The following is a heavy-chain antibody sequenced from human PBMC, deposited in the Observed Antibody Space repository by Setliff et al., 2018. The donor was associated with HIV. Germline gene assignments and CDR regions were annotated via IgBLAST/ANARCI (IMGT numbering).Heavy chain of an antibody. CDR3: HSGYDTEEQSYFDY. CDR1: GLTFDDYA. J-gene: IGHJ4*02. CDR2: ISWNSGSI. D-gene: IGHD5-12*01. Sequence: HPGGSLRLSCAASGLTFDDYAMHWVRQAPGKGLEWVSGISWNSGSIGYADSVKDRFTISRDNAKNTLYLQMNSLRAEDTGVYYCHSGYDTEEQSYFDYWGQGTLVTVSS. V-gene: IGHV3-9*01.